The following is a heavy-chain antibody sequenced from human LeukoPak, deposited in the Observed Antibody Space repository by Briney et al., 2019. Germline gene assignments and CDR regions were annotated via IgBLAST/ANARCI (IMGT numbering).Heavy chain of an antibody. V-gene: IGHV4-59*01. CDR1: GGSISSYY. D-gene: IGHD4-17*01. CDR2: IYYSGST. Sequence: SETLSLTCTVSGGSISSYYWSWIRQPPGKGLEWIGYIYYSGSTNYNPSLKSRVTISVDTSKNQFSLKLSSVTAADTAVYYCARRTVTTSPAFFDPWGQGTLVTVSS. CDR3: ARRTVTTSPAFFDP. J-gene: IGHJ5*02.